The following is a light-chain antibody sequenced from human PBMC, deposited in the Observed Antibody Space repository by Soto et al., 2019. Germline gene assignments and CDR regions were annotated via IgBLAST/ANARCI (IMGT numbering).Light chain of an antibody. CDR1: QSVSFY. J-gene: IGKJ5*01. Sequence: EIVLTQSPATLSWSPGESANLSSRSSQSVSFYLGWYQQKPGQAPRLLIYDTSNRATGVPARFSGSGSGSEFTLTISGLQSEDFAVYYCQQYNDRPPITFGQGTRVEIK. CDR3: QQYNDRPPIT. CDR2: DTS. V-gene: IGKV3-11*01.